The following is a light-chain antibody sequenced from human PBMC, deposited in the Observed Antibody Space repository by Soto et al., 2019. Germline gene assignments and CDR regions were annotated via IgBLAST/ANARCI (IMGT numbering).Light chain of an antibody. Sequence: DIVMTQSPDSLAVSLGERATINCKSSQSVLYSSNNKNYLAWYQQKPGQPPKLLIYWASTRESGVPDRFSGSGSGTDFTLTISSLRAEDLAVYYCQQYYTTPPVTFGPGTKVDI. J-gene: IGKJ3*01. CDR1: QSVLYSSNNKNY. V-gene: IGKV4-1*01. CDR3: QQYYTTPPVT. CDR2: WAS.